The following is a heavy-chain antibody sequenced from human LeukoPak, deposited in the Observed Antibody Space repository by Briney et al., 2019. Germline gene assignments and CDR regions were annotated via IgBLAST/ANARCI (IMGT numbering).Heavy chain of an antibody. V-gene: IGHV3-23*01. CDR3: ARFSSSSSDY. Sequence: GGSLRLSCAASGFTFNNNDMTWVRQAPGKGLEWVSTIDDGGVSTYYADSVKGRFTISRDNAKNSLYLQMNSLRAEDTAVYYCARFSSSSSDYWGQGTLVTVSS. CDR2: IDDGGVST. J-gene: IGHJ4*02. D-gene: IGHD6-13*01. CDR1: GFTFNNND.